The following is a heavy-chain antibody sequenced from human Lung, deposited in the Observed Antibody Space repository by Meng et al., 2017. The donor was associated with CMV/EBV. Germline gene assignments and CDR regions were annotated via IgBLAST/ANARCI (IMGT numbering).Heavy chain of an antibody. CDR1: CGSVCWSKYD. CDR2: VVYSETT. D-gene: IGHD1-14*01. Sequence: GLVNTWDTLSHSYTVSCGSVCWSKYDYAWSRQPPGDGLKCIGGVVYSETTYYTSSLKSLVTISVDTSKNQFSLKLSSVTAADTAVYYFSRHHHSPTFDYWGQGTLVTVSS. CDR3: SRHHHSPTFDY. V-gene: IGHV4-39*01. J-gene: IGHJ4*02.